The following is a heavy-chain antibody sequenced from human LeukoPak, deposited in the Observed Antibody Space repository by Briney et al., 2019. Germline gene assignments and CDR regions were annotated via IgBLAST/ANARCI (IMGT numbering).Heavy chain of an antibody. D-gene: IGHD6-13*01. J-gene: IGHJ4*02. CDR3: ARRWYSSSWYFDY. CDR1: GGSFSSYY. Sequence: SETLSLTCAVYGGSFSSYYWGWIRQPPGKGLEWIGSIYYSGSTYYNPSLKSRVTISVDTSKNQFSLKLSSVTAADTAVYYCARRWYSSSWYFDYWGQGTLVTVSS. V-gene: IGHV4-39*01. CDR2: IYYSGST.